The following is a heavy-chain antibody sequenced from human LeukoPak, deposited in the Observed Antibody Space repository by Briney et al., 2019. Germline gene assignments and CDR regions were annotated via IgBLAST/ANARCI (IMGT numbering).Heavy chain of an antibody. Sequence: GASVKVSFKASGYTFNSYGITWVRQAPGQGLEWMGWISAYNGNTNYAQKLQGRVTMTTDTSTSTAYMELRSLRSDDTAVYYCARDSVVVPTAAYYYYMDVWGKGTTVTVSS. CDR1: GYTFNSYG. V-gene: IGHV1-18*01. J-gene: IGHJ6*03. CDR3: ARDSVVVPTAAYYYYMDV. D-gene: IGHD2-2*01. CDR2: ISAYNGNT.